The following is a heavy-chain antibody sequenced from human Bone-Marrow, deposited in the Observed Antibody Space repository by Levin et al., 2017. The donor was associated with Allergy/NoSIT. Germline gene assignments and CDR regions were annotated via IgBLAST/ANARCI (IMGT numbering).Heavy chain of an antibody. J-gene: IGHJ4*02. CDR1: GFSIISDS. D-gene: IGHD5-24*01. CDR2: IYHGGYA. Sequence: SETLSLTCAVSGFSIISDSWSWIRQPPGKGLEWIGYIYHGGYAYYNPSLKSRVTISIDTSKNQFSLMLTSVTAADTAFYYFGRVQGGYNGRIDSWGQGTPVTVSS. CDR3: GRVQGGYNGRIDS. V-gene: IGHV4-30-2*01.